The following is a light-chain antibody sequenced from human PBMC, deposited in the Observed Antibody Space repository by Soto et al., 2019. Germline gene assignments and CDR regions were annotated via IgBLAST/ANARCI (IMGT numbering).Light chain of an antibody. CDR3: QQRSNWLT. V-gene: IGKV3-11*01. J-gene: IGKJ4*01. CDR1: QSVGSY. Sequence: PGERATLSCRASQSVGSYLAWYQQKPGQAPRLLIYDASSRATGIPARFSGSGSGTDFTLTISSLEPEDFAVYYCQQRSNWLTFGGGTKVEIK. CDR2: DAS.